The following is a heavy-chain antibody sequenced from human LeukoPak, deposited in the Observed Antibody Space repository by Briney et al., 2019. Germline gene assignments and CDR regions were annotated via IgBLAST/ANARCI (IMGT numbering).Heavy chain of an antibody. V-gene: IGHV1-18*01. Sequence: ASVKVSCKASGYTFTSYGISWVRQAPGQGLEWMGWISAYNGNTNYAQKLQGRVTITTDTSTSTAYMELRSLRSEDTAVYYCARGNEHDDAFDIWGQGTMVTVSS. D-gene: IGHD1-1*01. CDR3: ARGNEHDDAFDI. CDR2: ISAYNGNT. CDR1: GYTFTSYG. J-gene: IGHJ3*02.